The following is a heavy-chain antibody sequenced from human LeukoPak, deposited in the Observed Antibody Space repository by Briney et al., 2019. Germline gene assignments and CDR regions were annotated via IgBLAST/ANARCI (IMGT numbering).Heavy chain of an antibody. CDR1: GSTLSDLS. D-gene: IGHD2-21*02. Sequence: ASVTVSFKVSGSTLSDLSIHWVRQAPGKGLEYVGGSDPEDGETFHAQNFQGRVTMTEDTATDTAYMELSGLRSEDTALYYCVTDRARLFWYFDVWGRGTLVTVSS. CDR2: SDPEDGET. V-gene: IGHV1-24*01. CDR3: VTDRARLFWYFDV. J-gene: IGHJ2*01.